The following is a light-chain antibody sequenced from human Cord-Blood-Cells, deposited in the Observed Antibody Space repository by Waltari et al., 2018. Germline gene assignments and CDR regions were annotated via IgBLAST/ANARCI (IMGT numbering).Light chain of an antibody. CDR1: QSVSSN. CDR3: QQYNNWPPDS. V-gene: IGKV3-15*01. CDR2: GAS. J-gene: IGKJ2*03. Sequence: ELVMTQSPATLSVSPGERATLSCRASQSVSSNLAWYQQRPGQAHRLLIYGASTSATGIPGRFSGSGSGTEFTLTISSLQSEDFAVYYCQQYNNWPPDSFGQGTKLEIK.